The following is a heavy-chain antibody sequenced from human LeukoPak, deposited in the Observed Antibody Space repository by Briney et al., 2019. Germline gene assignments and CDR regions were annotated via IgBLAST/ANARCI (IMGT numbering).Heavy chain of an antibody. CDR1: GYTFTSYG. V-gene: IGHV1-18*01. D-gene: IGHD6-19*01. J-gene: IGHJ3*02. CDR2: ISAYNGNT. Sequence: ASVKVSCKASGYTFTSYGISWVRQAPGQGLEWMGWISAYNGNTNYAQKLQDRVTMTTDTSTSTAYMELRSLRSDDTAVYYCAREGLVKGINAFDIWGQGTMVTVSS. CDR3: AREGLVKGINAFDI.